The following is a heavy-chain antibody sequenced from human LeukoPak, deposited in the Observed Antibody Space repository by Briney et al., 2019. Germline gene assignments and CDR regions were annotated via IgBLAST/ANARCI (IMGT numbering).Heavy chain of an antibody. D-gene: IGHD6-13*01. Sequence: GRSLRLSCVASGFTFDDYAMHWVRQGPGMGLEWVSGISWNSGRTDYADPVKGRFTISRDNAKNSLYLQMNTLRPEDMALYYCVKDRSYSSTFGFDMWGQGTMVTVSS. CDR2: ISWNSGRT. CDR1: GFTFDDYA. CDR3: VKDRSYSSTFGFDM. V-gene: IGHV3-9*03. J-gene: IGHJ3*02.